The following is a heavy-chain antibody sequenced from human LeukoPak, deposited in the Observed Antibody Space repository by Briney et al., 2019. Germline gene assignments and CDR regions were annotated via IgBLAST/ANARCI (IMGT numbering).Heavy chain of an antibody. J-gene: IGHJ4*02. CDR1: GYTFTSYD. CDR2: MNPNSGNT. Sequence: ASVKVSCKASGYTFTSYDINWVRQATGQGLEWMGWMNPNSGNTGYAQKFRGRVTITRNTSISTAYMELSSLRSEDTAVYYCARGSGSGSYWSVDYWGQGTLVTVSS. V-gene: IGHV1-8*03. D-gene: IGHD3-10*01. CDR3: ARGSGSGSYWSVDY.